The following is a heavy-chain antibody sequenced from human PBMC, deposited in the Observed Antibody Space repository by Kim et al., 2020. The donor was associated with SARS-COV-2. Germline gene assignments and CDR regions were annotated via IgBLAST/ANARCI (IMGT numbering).Heavy chain of an antibody. Sequence: GGSLRLSCAASGFTFSSYGFHWVRQAPGKGLEWVAVIWYDGSNKYYADSVKGRFTISRDNSKNTLYLQMNSLRAEDTAVYYCARDYYYGSGSYSPGDYWGQGTLVTVSS. CDR3: ARDYYYGSGSYSPGDY. V-gene: IGHV3-33*01. D-gene: IGHD3-10*01. CDR2: IWYDGSNK. CDR1: GFTFSSYG. J-gene: IGHJ4*02.